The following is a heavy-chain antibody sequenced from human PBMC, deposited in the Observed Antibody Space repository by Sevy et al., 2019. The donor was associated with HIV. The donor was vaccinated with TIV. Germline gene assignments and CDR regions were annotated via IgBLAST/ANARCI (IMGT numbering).Heavy chain of an antibody. CDR3: ARDIVEMATIYYYYYYMDV. CDR1: GFTFSSYA. D-gene: IGHD2-15*01. Sequence: GGSLRLSCAASGFTFSSYAMHWVCQAPGKGLEWVAVISYDGSNKYYADSVKGRFTISRDNSKNTLYLQMNSLRAEDTAVYYCARDIVEMATIYYYYYYMDVWGKGTTVTVSS. J-gene: IGHJ6*03. CDR2: ISYDGSNK. V-gene: IGHV3-30-3*01.